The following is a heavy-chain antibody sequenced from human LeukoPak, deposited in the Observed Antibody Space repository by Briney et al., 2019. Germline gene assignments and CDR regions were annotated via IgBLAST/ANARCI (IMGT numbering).Heavy chain of an antibody. Sequence: SETLSLTCAVYGGSFSGYYWSWIRQPPGKGLEWIGEINHSGSTNYNPSLKSRVTMSVDTSKNQFSLKLSSVTAADTAVYYCARDEGSSSGWYTVGAFDIWGQGTMVTVSS. CDR1: GGSFSGYY. J-gene: IGHJ3*02. D-gene: IGHD6-19*01. CDR3: ARDEGSSSGWYTVGAFDI. CDR2: INHSGST. V-gene: IGHV4-34*01.